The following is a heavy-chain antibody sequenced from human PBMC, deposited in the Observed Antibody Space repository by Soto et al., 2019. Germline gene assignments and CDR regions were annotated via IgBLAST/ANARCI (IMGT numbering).Heavy chain of an antibody. CDR2: VYYSGGA. CDR1: GVSIHNSHSF. V-gene: IGHV4-39*01. D-gene: IGHD3-3*01. J-gene: IGHJ6*02. CDR3: ARHLKRIFGVVPSRGMDV. Sequence: PSETLSLTCTVSGVSIHNSHSFWGWIRQPPGKGLEFIGTVYYSGGAHYNSSLKSRVTISVDTANNQVSLRMRSLTAADTAVYYCARHLKRIFGVVPSRGMDVWGQGTTVTVS.